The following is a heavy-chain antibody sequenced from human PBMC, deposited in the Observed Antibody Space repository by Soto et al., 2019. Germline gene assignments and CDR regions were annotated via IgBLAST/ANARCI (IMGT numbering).Heavy chain of an antibody. CDR3: TRVISGSSGLFDY. CDR1: GFTISNYW. CDR2: ISPDGSTT. J-gene: IGHJ4*02. D-gene: IGHD1-26*01. Sequence: GSLRLSCVASGFTISNYWMHWVRQAPGKGLIWVSRISPDGSTTNYADSVKGRFTISRDNAKNTLYLQMDSLRAEDTALYYCTRVISGSSGLFDYWGQGTLVTVSS. V-gene: IGHV3-74*01.